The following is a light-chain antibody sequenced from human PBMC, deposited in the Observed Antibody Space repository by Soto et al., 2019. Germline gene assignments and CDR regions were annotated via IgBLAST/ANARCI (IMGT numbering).Light chain of an antibody. J-gene: IGLJ2*01. CDR3: ASKTTSSTVL. Sequence: QSALTQPASVSGSPGQSITISCIGTSSDVGSYNLVSWYQQHPGKAPKVLIYEVSERPSGVSNRFSGSKSGDTASLTISGLQAEDEAVYYCASKTTSSTVLFGGGTQLTVL. CDR1: SSDVGSYNL. CDR2: EVS. V-gene: IGLV2-14*02.